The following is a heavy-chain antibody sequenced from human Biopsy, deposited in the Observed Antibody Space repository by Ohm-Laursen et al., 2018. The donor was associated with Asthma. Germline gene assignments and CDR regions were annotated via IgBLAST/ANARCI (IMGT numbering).Heavy chain of an antibody. V-gene: IGHV1-24*01. CDR3: ASDFPKDYVRYNFQF. CDR1: GYSLTDLS. Sequence: SVKVSCKTSGYSLTDLSMHWVRQAPGQGLEWMGGHDHVEGGTTNARRFQGRVTMTEDTSTDTAYMELSSLSSDDTAVYYCASDFPKDYVRYNFQFWGQGTLVTVSS. CDR2: HDHVEGGT. D-gene: IGHD4-17*01. J-gene: IGHJ4*02.